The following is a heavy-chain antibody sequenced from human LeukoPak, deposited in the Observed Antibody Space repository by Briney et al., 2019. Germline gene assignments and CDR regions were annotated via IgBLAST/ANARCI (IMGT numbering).Heavy chain of an antibody. Sequence: GGSLRLSCAASGFTVSSNYMSWVRRAPGKGLEWVSVIYSGGSTYYADSVKGRFTISRDNSKNTLYLQMNSLRAEDTAVYYCARARWGSGHYYYYMDVWGKGTTVIVSS. CDR2: IYSGGST. V-gene: IGHV3-53*01. CDR3: ARARWGSGHYYYYMDV. J-gene: IGHJ6*03. D-gene: IGHD7-27*01. CDR1: GFTVSSNY.